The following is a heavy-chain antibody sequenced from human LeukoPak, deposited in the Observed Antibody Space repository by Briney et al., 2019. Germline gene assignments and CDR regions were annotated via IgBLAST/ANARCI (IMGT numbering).Heavy chain of an antibody. CDR1: GYTFTGYY. Sequence: ASVKVSCKASGYTFTGYYMHWVRQAPRQGLEWMGWINPNSGGTNYAQKFQGRVTMTRDTSISTAYMELSRLRSDDTAVYYCARMFRYCSSTSCLPYFDYWGQGTLVTVSS. CDR3: ARMFRYCSSTSCLPYFDY. J-gene: IGHJ4*02. D-gene: IGHD2-2*01. V-gene: IGHV1-2*02. CDR2: INPNSGGT.